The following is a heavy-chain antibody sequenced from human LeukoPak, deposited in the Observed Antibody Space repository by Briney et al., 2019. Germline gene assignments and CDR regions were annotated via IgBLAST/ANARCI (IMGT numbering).Heavy chain of an antibody. Sequence: ASVKVSCKASGGTFSSYAISWVRQAPGQGLEWMGGIIPIFGTANYAQKFQGRVTITADESTSTAYMELSSLRSEDTAVYYCARGARDFWSGYHQAPFDYWGQGTLVTVSS. CDR2: IIPIFGTA. D-gene: IGHD3-3*01. V-gene: IGHV1-69*13. CDR3: ARGARDFWSGYHQAPFDY. CDR1: GGTFSSYA. J-gene: IGHJ4*02.